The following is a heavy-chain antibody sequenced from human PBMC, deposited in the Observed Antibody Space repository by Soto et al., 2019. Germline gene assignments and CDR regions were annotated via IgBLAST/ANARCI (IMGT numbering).Heavy chain of an antibody. V-gene: IGHV5-51*01. CDR3: ARCIGYYGSGSYLEGAFDI. Sequence: PGESLKISCKGSGYSFTSYLICWVRQIPGKGLGWMGSIYPGDSDTRYSPSLQGQVTISADKSISTAYLQWSSLKDSDTAMYYCARCIGYYGSGSYLEGAFDIWGQGTMVTVSS. D-gene: IGHD3-10*01. J-gene: IGHJ3*02. CDR1: GYSFTSYL. CDR2: IYPGDSDT.